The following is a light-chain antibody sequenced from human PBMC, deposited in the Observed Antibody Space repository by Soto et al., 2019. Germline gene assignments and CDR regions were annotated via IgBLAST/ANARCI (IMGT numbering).Light chain of an antibody. CDR2: RAT. CDR1: QDIYSN. CDR3: QQRDNWPWT. J-gene: IGKJ1*01. V-gene: IGKV3-15*01. Sequence: EIVMTQSPATLSVTPGESATISCRASQDIYSNFAWYQHRPGQAPRLLIFRATTMATGIPARFSGSGSGTDFTLTISSLEPEDFAVYYCQQRDNWPWTFGQGTKVDIK.